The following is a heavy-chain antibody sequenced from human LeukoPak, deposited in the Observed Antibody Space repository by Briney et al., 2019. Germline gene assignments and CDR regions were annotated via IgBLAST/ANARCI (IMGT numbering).Heavy chain of an antibody. D-gene: IGHD5-18*01. CDR3: ASGGYSYGFYYYYGMDV. CDR1: GGSISSYY. J-gene: IGHJ6*02. Sequence: PSETLSLTCTVSGGSISSYYWSWIRQPPGKGLEWIGYIYYSGSTNYNPSLKSRVTISVDTSKNRFSLKLSSVTAADTAVYYCASGGYSYGFYYYYGMDVWGQGTTVTVSS. V-gene: IGHV4-59*01. CDR2: IYYSGST.